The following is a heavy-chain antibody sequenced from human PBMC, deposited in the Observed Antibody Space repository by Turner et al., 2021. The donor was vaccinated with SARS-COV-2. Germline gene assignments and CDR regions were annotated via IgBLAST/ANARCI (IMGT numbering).Heavy chain of an antibody. CDR2: IYTSGNTVGIP. D-gene: IGHD3-10*01. V-gene: IGHV4-61*02. CDR1: GGPIPSVSSF. J-gene: IGHJ5*02. Sequence: HVTLQESGPGLLKPSQTLSLTGTVSGGPIPSVSSFWTCIRQPAGRGLEWIGRIYTSGNTVGIPDYNPSLKSRVSISVDSSKNQFSLKLTSVTAADTAVYHCAKAVPGSGWFDPWGQGSLVTVSS. CDR3: AKAVPGSGWFDP.